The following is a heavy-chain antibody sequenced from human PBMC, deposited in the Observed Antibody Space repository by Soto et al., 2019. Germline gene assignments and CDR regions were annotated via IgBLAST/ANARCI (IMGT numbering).Heavy chain of an antibody. CDR1: GFTFSSYW. V-gene: IGHV3-7*01. J-gene: IGHJ4*02. CDR2: IKQDGSEK. Sequence: LRLSCAASGFTFSSYWMSWVRQAPGKGLEWVANIKQDGSEKYYVDSVKGRFTISRDNAKNSLYLQMNSLRAEDTAVYYCARDPRLVRMAYYYDSSGYLAGYWGQGTLVTVSS. D-gene: IGHD3-22*01. CDR3: ARDPRLVRMAYYYDSSGYLAGY.